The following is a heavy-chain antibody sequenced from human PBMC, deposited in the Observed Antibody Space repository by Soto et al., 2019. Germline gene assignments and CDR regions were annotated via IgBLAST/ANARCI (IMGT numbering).Heavy chain of an antibody. CDR1: GYNRTYRW. CDR2: FDPEDGET. D-gene: IGHD3-22*01. J-gene: IGHJ4*02. CDR3: APATYYDSSN. V-gene: IGHV1-24*01. Sequence: SVKSSCSGSGYNRTYRWMHWVRQAPGKGLEWMGGFDPEDGETIYAQKFQGRVTMTEDTSTDTAYMELSSLRSEDTAVYYCAPATYYDSSNWVPGTLVTVSS.